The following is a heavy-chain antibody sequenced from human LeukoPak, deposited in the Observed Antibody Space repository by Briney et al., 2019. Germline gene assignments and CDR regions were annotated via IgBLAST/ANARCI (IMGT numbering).Heavy chain of an antibody. CDR1: GFTFSSYA. CDR2: ISYDGGST. Sequence: GGSLRLSCAASGFTFSSYAMHWVRQAPGKGLEWVAFISYDGGSTYYADSVKGRFTISRDNSKNTLYLQMNSLRTEDTAVYSCARDQHLKRGFSYGYYFDYWGQGTLVTVSS. V-gene: IGHV3-30-3*01. J-gene: IGHJ4*02. D-gene: IGHD5-18*01. CDR3: ARDQHLKRGFSYGYYFDY.